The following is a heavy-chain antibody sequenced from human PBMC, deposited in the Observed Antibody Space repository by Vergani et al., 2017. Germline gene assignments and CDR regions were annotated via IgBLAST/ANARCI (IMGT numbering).Heavy chain of an antibody. CDR2: ISAYNGNT. D-gene: IGHD5-12*01. CDR1: GYTFTSYG. V-gene: IGHV1-18*01. J-gene: IGHJ4*02. CDR3: ATSPTIIVATTDNDY. Sequence: QVQLVQSGAEVKKPGASVKVSCKASGYTFTSYGISWVRQAPGQGLEWMGWISAYNGNTNYAQKLQGRVTMTTDTSTSTAYMELRSLGSDDTAVYYCATSPTIIVATTDNDYWGQGTLVTVSS.